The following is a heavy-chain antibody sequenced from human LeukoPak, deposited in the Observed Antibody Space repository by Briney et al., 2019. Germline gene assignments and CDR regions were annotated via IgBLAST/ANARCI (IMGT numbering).Heavy chain of an antibody. D-gene: IGHD1-26*01. CDR3: ARRGSYPENDAFDI. J-gene: IGHJ3*02. CDR2: INPNSGGT. CDR1: GYTFTGYY. Sequence: GASVKVSCKASGYTFTGYYMHWVRQAPGQGHEWMGWINPNSGGTNYAQKFQGRVTMTRDTSISTAYMELSRLRSDDTAVYYCARRGSYPENDAFDIWGQGTMVTVSS. V-gene: IGHV1-2*02.